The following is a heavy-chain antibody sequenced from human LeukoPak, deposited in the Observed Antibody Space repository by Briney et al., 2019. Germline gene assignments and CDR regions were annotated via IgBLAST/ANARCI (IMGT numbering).Heavy chain of an antibody. D-gene: IGHD3-16*01. J-gene: IGHJ4*02. CDR1: GESIRGGNYF. CDR2: VYNGVNT. CDR3: AGGDYENALFNY. V-gene: IGHV4-61*02. Sequence: SETLSLTCTVSGESIRGGNYFWSWIRQPAGKGLEWIGRVYNGVNTNNKPSPKSRVTISLDTSKNQFSLKLSSVTAADTAVYFWAGGDYENALFNYWGKGTLVTVSS.